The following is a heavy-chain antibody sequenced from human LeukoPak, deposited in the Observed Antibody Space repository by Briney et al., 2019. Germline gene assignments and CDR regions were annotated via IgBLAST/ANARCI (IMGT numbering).Heavy chain of an antibody. V-gene: IGHV4-38-2*02. CDR2: IYHSGST. CDR3: ARREGAFDI. D-gene: IGHD1-26*01. Sequence: SETLSLTCTVSGYSISSGYYWGWIRQPPGKGLEWIGSIYHSGSTYYNPSLKSRVTISVDTSKNQFSLKLSSATAADTAVYYCARREGAFDIWGQGTMVTVSS. J-gene: IGHJ3*02. CDR1: GYSISSGYY.